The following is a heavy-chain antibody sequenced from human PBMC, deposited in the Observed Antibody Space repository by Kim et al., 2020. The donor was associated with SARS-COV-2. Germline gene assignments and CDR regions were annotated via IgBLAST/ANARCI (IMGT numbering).Heavy chain of an antibody. Sequence: ASVKVSCKASGYTFTGYYMHWVRQAPGQGLEWMGWINPNSGGTNYAQKFQGWVTMTRDTSISTAYMELSRLRSDDTAVYYCAREFYAHGSGSYYYGMDVWGQGTTVTVSS. CDR3: AREFYAHGSGSYYYGMDV. CDR2: INPNSGGT. J-gene: IGHJ6*02. V-gene: IGHV1-2*04. D-gene: IGHD3-10*01. CDR1: GYTFTGYY.